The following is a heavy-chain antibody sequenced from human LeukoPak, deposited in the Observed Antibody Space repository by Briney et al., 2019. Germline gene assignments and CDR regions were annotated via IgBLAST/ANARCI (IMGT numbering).Heavy chain of an antibody. J-gene: IGHJ3*02. CDR3: ARRGGRYSGRDAFDI. Sequence: GESLKISCKGSGYSFTSYWIGWVRQMPGKGLEWMGIIYPGDSDTRYSPSFQGQVTISADKSISTAYLQWSSLKASGTAMYYCARRGGRYSGRDAFDIWGQGTMVTVSS. CDR1: GYSFTSYW. D-gene: IGHD1-26*01. CDR2: IYPGDSDT. V-gene: IGHV5-51*01.